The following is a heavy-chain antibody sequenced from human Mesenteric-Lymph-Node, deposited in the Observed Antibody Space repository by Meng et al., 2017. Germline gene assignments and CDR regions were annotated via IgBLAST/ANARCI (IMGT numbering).Heavy chain of an antibody. CDR3: ARDTSICSGGSCYSGVRFYYYYGMDV. D-gene: IGHD2-15*01. Sequence: SVKVSCKASGGTFSSYAISWVRQAPGQGLEWMGGIIPIFDTANYAQKFLGRVTITADKSTSTAYMELSSLRSEDTAVYYCARDTSICSGGSCYSGVRFYYYYGMDVWGQGTTVTVSS. J-gene: IGHJ6*02. V-gene: IGHV1-69*06. CDR2: IIPIFDTA. CDR1: GGTFSSYA.